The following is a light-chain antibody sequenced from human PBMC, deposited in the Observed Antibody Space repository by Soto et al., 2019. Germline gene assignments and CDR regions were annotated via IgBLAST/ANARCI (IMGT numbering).Light chain of an antibody. V-gene: IGLV2-14*01. J-gene: IGLJ1*01. CDR1: SSDVGGYNY. CDR2: EVS. Sequence: QSALTQPASVSGSPGQSITISCTGTSSDVGGYNYVSWYQLHPGKAPKLMVYEVSNRPSGVSNRVSGSKSGNTASLTISGLQAEDESDYSCSSYTSSSTYVFGTGTKLNVL. CDR3: SSYTSSSTYV.